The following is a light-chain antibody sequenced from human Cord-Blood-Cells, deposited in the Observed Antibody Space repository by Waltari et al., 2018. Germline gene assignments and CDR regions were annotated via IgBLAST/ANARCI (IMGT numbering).Light chain of an antibody. Sequence: QSVLTQPPSVSGAPGQRVTISCTGSSSNIGAGYDVHWYQQLPGTAPKLLIYGNSKRPSGVPDRFSGSKSGTSASLAITGLQAEDEADYYCQSYDSSLEVFGTGTKVTVL. CDR1: SSNIGAGYD. CDR3: QSYDSSLEV. CDR2: GNS. V-gene: IGLV1-40*01. J-gene: IGLJ1*01.